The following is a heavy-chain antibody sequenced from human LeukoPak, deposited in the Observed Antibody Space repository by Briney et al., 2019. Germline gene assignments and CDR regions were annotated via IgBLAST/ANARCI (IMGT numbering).Heavy chain of an antibody. D-gene: IGHD5-18*01. CDR1: GFTFTSHW. J-gene: IGHJ3*02. CDR2: VNNDGTDT. V-gene: IGHV3-74*03. CDR3: ARRERLGYSYGRGTLDI. Sequence: AGGSLRLSCAASGFTFTSHWMHWVRQAPGKGLVWVSRVNNDGTDTTYADSVRGRFTTFRDNSKNTLYLQMNSLRAEDTALYYCARRERLGYSYGRGTLDIWGQGTMVTVSS.